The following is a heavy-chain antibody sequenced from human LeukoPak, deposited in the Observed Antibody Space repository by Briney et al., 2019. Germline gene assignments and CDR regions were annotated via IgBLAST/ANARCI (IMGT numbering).Heavy chain of an antibody. CDR1: GFTFSSYS. Sequence: GGSLRLPCAASGFTFSSYSMNWVRQAPGKGLEWVSSISSSSSYIYYADSVKGRFTISRDNAKNSLYLQMNSLRAEDAAVYYCARDSVGYYGSGSYYKFDYWGQGTLVTVSS. D-gene: IGHD3-10*01. J-gene: IGHJ4*02. CDR2: ISSSSSYI. V-gene: IGHV3-21*01. CDR3: ARDSVGYYGSGSYYKFDY.